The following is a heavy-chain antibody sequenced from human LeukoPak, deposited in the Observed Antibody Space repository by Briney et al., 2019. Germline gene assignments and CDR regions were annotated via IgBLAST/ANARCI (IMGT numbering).Heavy chain of an antibody. CDR3: ARAGINSGTLAF. CDR2: MNPNSGNT. J-gene: IGHJ4*02. D-gene: IGHD4-23*01. Sequence: ASVKVSCKASGYTFTNYDINWVRQATGQGLEWVGWMNPNSGNTAYAPKFQGRVTMTRNTSISTAYMGLTSLRSEDTAMFYCARAGINSGTLAFWAQGTLVTVSS. V-gene: IGHV1-8*01. CDR1: GYTFTNYD.